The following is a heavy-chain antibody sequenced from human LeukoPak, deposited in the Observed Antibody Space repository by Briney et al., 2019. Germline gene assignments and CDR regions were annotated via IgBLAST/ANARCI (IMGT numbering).Heavy chain of an antibody. CDR3: TRESGAFSPFGF. CDR2: VHLSGAT. CDR1: GGSITTTNW. Sequence: SSGTLSLTCAVSGGSITTTNWWSWVRQPPGKGLEWIGEVHLSGATNYNLSLESRVSMSIDKSKNHLSLEVTSVTAADTAIYYCTRESGAFSPFGFWGQGTLVTVSS. V-gene: IGHV4-4*02. D-gene: IGHD1-26*01. J-gene: IGHJ4*02.